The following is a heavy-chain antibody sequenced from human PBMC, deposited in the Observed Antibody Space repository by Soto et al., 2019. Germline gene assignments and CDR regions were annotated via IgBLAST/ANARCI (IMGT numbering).Heavy chain of an antibody. CDR1: GYTFSRYG. D-gene: IGHD2-8*01. CDR2: VSGYNGDT. V-gene: IGHV1-18*01. J-gene: IGHJ6*02. CDR3: AKNGQPPYYYYGMDV. Sequence: QGLLVQSGPEVKKPGASVKVSCKASGYTFSRYGISWVRQAPGQGLEWMGWVSGYNGDTKYAQKVQGRVTMTIDTSNYTAYMELRSLTSDDTAKYYCAKNGQPPYYYYGMDVWGQGTTVTVSS.